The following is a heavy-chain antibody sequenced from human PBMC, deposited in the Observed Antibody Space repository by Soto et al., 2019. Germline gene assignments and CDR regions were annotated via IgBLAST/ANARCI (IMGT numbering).Heavy chain of an antibody. CDR2: VSAGGDMT. D-gene: IGHD3-10*01. V-gene: IGHV3-23*01. Sequence: DVQLLESGGHLVQPGGSLRLSCAASGFTFSSYAMSWVRQAPGKGLEWVSSVSAGGDMTYYSDSVKGRFTIARDNSNNALLLQMNGLRIEDTALYYCAGGERGGSGSPASYYYSGLDVWGQGTTVTVS. J-gene: IGHJ6*02. CDR1: GFTFSSYA. CDR3: AGGERGGSGSPASYYYSGLDV.